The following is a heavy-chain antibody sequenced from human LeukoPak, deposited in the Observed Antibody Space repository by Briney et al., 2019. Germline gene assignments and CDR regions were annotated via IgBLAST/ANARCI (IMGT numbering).Heavy chain of an antibody. D-gene: IGHD3-16*02. CDR3: ARARVYYDYVWGSYRPRDAFGI. Sequence: SETLSLTCAVYGGSFSGYYWSWIRQPPGKGLEWIGEINHSGSTNYNPSLKSRVTISVDTSKNQFSLKLSSVTAADTAVYYCARARVYYDYVWGSYRPRDAFGIWGQGTMVTVSS. J-gene: IGHJ3*02. CDR2: INHSGST. V-gene: IGHV4-34*01. CDR1: GGSFSGYY.